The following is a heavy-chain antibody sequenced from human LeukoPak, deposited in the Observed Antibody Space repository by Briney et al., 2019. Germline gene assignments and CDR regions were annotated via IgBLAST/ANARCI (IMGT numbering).Heavy chain of an antibody. D-gene: IGHD1-14*01. CDR1: GGSFSGYY. CDR2: INHSGST. J-gene: IGHJ3*01. V-gene: IGHV4-34*01. Sequence: SETLSLTCAVYGGSFSGYYWSWIRQPPGKGLEWIGEINHSGSTNYNPSLKSRVTISVDTSKNQFSLKLSSVTAADAAVYYCARGLNNRKSGRRFDVFDLWGQGTVVTVSS. CDR3: ARGLNNRKSGRRFDVFDL.